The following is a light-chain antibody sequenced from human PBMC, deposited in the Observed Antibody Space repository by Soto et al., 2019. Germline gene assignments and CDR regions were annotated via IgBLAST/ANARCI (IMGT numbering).Light chain of an antibody. CDR2: GAS. CDR3: QQYDRTPRT. Sequence: EIVLTQSPDTLSLSPGERATLSCRASKSVSSNYLAWYQQKPGQAPRLLISGASSRATGIPDRFSGSGSGTDFTLTISRLEPEDFAVYYCQQYDRTPRTFGQGTKLEIK. CDR1: KSVSSNY. J-gene: IGKJ1*01. V-gene: IGKV3-20*01.